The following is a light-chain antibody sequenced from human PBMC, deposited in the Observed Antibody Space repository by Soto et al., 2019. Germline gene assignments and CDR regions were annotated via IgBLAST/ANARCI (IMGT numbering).Light chain of an antibody. J-gene: IGLJ3*02. V-gene: IGLV2-11*01. CDR2: DVS. CDR3: CSYAGSYTLGV. Sequence: QSVLTQPRSVSGSPGQSVTLSCTGASSDVGTYNYVSWYQQHPGKAPKLMIYDVSKRPSGAPDRFSGSKSGNTASLTISGLQAEDEADYYCCSYAGSYTLGVFGGGTKLTVL. CDR1: SSDVGTYNY.